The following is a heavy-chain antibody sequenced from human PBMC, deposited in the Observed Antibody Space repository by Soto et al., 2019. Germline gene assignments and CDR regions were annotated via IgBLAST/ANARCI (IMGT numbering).Heavy chain of an antibody. Sequence: SETLSLTCTVSGGSISSSSYYWGWIRQPPGKGLEWIGGIHYSGSTYYNPSFKSRVSTSLDTSKNQFSLKLNSVTAADTAVYYCTRPFGTTTFYLAMDVWGQGTTVTVSS. CDR1: GGSISSSSYY. CDR2: IHYSGST. CDR3: TRPFGTTTFYLAMDV. V-gene: IGHV4-39*01. D-gene: IGHD1-7*01. J-gene: IGHJ6*02.